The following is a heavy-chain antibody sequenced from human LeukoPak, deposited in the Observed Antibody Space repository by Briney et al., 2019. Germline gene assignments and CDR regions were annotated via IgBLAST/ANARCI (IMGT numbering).Heavy chain of an antibody. D-gene: IGHD2-2*01. Sequence: GASVKVSCKASGGTFSSYAISWVRQAPGQGLGWMGGIIPIFGTANYAQKFQGRVTITADESTSTAYMELSSLRSEDTAVYYCARGSYCSSTSCYSAEYFQHWGQGTLVTVSS. V-gene: IGHV1-69*13. CDR3: ARGSYCSSTSCYSAEYFQH. CDR1: GGTFSSYA. J-gene: IGHJ1*01. CDR2: IIPIFGTA.